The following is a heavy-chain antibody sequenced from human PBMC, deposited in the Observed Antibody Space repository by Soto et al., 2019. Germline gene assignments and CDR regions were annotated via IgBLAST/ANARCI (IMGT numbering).Heavy chain of an antibody. V-gene: IGHV4-59*01. CDR1: GGSMSEYV. J-gene: IGHJ4*02. CDR2: IYYLGST. Sequence: ETLSLTFSVCGGSMSEYVWSWIGHAPGKGLEWIGYIYYLGSTDYNPSLKSRVTISVDTSKRQFSLRLTSVTAADTAVYYCARDGYDGSGSPYPAYWGPGTQVTVSS. D-gene: IGHD3-10*01. CDR3: ARDGYDGSGSPYPAY.